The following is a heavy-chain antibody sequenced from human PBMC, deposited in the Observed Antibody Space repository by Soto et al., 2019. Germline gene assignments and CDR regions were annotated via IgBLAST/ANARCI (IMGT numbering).Heavy chain of an antibody. D-gene: IGHD1-26*01. CDR2: VFWDGGE. CDR1: GFSLTTTGVG. Sequence: QITLRESGPSLVKPTETLTLTCTFSGFSLTTTGVGVGWIRQPPGKALEWLAVVFWDGGERYSPSLKSRVPTTXXXSXQQVVPTMPNIDPADTSPSYCPQVYGRGSWGCKFHSCCQGTLLTVSS. V-gene: IGHV2-5*02. CDR3: PQVYGRGSWGCKFHS. J-gene: IGHJ4*02.